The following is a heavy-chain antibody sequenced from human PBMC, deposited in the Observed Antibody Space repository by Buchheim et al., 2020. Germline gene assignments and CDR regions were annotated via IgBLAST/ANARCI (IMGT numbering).Heavy chain of an antibody. J-gene: IGHJ4*02. CDR1: GFTFSSYG. Sequence: QVQLVESGGGVVQPGRSLRLSCAASGFTFSSYGMHWVRQAPGKGLEWVAVISYDGSNKYYADSVKGRFTISRDNVKNSLYLQMDSLRAEDTAIYYCVRAISTSGAYWGQGT. CDR2: ISYDGSNK. D-gene: IGHD3-10*01. CDR3: VRAISTSGAY. V-gene: IGHV3-30*03.